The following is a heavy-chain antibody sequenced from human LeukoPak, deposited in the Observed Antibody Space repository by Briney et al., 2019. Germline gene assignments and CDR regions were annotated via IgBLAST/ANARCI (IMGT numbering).Heavy chain of an antibody. J-gene: IGHJ4*02. CDR1: GGTFSSYA. Sequence: ASVKVSCKASGGTFSSYAISWVRQAPGQGLEWMGWINPNSGGTNYAQKFQGRVTMTRDTSISTAYMELSRLRSDDTAVYYCARDRNYYYGSGSYPTDYWGQGTLVTVSS. V-gene: IGHV1-2*02. CDR2: INPNSGGT. D-gene: IGHD3-10*01. CDR3: ARDRNYYYGSGSYPTDY.